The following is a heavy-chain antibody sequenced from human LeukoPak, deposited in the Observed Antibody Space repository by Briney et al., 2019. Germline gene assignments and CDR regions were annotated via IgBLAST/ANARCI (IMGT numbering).Heavy chain of an antibody. D-gene: IGHD5-18*01. CDR2: IYYSGST. CDR1: GGSISSGGYS. V-gene: IGHV4-61*08. J-gene: IGHJ6*03. CDR3: ARTTERGYIGYFYYYYYMDV. Sequence: PSETLSLTCAVSGGSISSGGYSWSWIRQPPGKGLEWIGYIYYSGSTNYNPSLKSRVTISVDTSKNQFSLKLRSVTAADTAVYYCARTTERGYIGYFYYYYYMDVWGKGTTVTISS.